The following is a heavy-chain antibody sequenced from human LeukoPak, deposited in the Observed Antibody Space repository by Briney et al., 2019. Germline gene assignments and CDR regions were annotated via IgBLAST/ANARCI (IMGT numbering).Heavy chain of an antibody. V-gene: IGHV3-21*01. CDR2: INSGSTYM. J-gene: IGHJ6*03. CDR3: ARVEATTGRNYHYYYMDV. Sequence: PGGSLRLSCGASGFYFSGYSMTWVRQAPGKGLEWVASINSGSTYMYYGDSVKGRFTISRDNAKNSLHLQMDSLRVEDTAVYFCARVEATTGRNYHYYYMDVWGKGTTVTVSS. CDR1: GFYFSGYS. D-gene: IGHD1-1*01.